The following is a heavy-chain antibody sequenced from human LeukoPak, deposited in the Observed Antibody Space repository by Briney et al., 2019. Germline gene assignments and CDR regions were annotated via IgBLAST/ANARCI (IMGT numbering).Heavy chain of an antibody. V-gene: IGHV3-21*01. CDR2: ISSSSSYI. CDR1: GFTFSSYT. Sequence: GGSLRLSCAASGFTFSSYTMYWVRQAPGKGLEWVSSISSSSSYIYYADSVKGRFTISRDNAKNSLYLQMNSLRAEDTAVYYCARDLAGNYGIWGQGTMVTVSS. J-gene: IGHJ3*02. D-gene: IGHD3-16*01. CDR3: ARDLAGNYGI.